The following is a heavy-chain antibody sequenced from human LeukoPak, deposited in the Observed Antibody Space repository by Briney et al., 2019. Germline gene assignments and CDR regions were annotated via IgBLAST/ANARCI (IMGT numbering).Heavy chain of an antibody. Sequence: GASVKVSCKASVYSFTGYYMHWVRQAPGQGLEWRGWINPNIGGTNYAQKFQGRVTMTRDTSMSTAYMELSRLRSDDTAVYYCPRGPAAISIGLKVYYYYYYMDVWGKGTTVTISS. CDR1: VYSFTGYY. CDR2: INPNIGGT. V-gene: IGHV1-2*02. D-gene: IGHD2-2*01. J-gene: IGHJ6*03. CDR3: PRGPAAISIGLKVYYYYYYMDV.